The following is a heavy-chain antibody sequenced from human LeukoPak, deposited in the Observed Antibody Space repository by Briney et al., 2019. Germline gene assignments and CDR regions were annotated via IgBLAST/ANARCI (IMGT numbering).Heavy chain of an antibody. Sequence: ASVKVSCKASGGTFSSYAISWVRQAPGQGLEWVGGIIPIFGTANYAQKFQGRVTITADESTSTAYMELSSLRSEDTAVYYCARALGGYDWGPDGGAFDIWGQGTMVTVSS. V-gene: IGHV1-69*13. CDR3: ARALGGYDWGPDGGAFDI. CDR1: GGTFSSYA. CDR2: IIPIFGTA. D-gene: IGHD5-12*01. J-gene: IGHJ3*02.